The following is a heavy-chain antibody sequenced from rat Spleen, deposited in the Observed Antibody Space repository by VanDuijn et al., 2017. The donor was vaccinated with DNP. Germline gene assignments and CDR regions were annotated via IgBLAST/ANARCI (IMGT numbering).Heavy chain of an antibody. Sequence: EVQLVESGGGLVQPGRSLKLSCAASGFTFSDHNMAWVRQATKKGLEWVATISYDGSSTYYRDSVKGRFNISRDNAKSTLYLQMDSLRSEDTATYYCARHGYHHGTSSYYAMDAWDQGTSVTVSS. CDR1: GFTFSDHN. J-gene: IGHJ4*01. D-gene: IGHD1-12*02. CDR2: ISYDGSST. V-gene: IGHV5-7*01. CDR3: ARHGYHHGTSSYYAMDA.